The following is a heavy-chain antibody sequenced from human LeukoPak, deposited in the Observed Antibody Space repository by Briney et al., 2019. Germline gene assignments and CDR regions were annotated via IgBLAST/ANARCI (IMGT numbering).Heavy chain of an antibody. CDR1: GFTFSSYA. Sequence: GGSLRLSCAASGFTFSSYAMSWVRQAPGKGLEWVAHIKEDGSAQNYIDSVKSRFTISRDNAKNSLFLQMNSVRAEDTAIYYCARDLGWFHFDSWGQGTLVTVSS. D-gene: IGHD2-15*01. CDR2: IKEDGSAQ. CDR3: ARDLGWFHFDS. V-gene: IGHV3-7*01. J-gene: IGHJ4*02.